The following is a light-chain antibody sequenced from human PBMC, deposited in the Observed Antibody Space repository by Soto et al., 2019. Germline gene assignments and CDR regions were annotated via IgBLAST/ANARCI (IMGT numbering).Light chain of an antibody. J-gene: IGKJ1*01. Sequence: DIQMTQSPSSLSPSVVDRVTITCRESQGIGNDVGWYQQKQGKAPKXXIYLTYSLQTGVPSRFSGSGSGTDFSLPISSLQPEDSATDFCLQHNSYPRTFGQGTKVDIK. V-gene: IGKV1-17*01. CDR2: LTY. CDR3: LQHNSYPRT. CDR1: QGIGND.